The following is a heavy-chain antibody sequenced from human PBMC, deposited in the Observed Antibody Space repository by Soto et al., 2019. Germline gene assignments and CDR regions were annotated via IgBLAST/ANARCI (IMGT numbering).Heavy chain of an antibody. CDR1: GFTFSSYA. V-gene: IGHV3-23*01. CDR3: AKDLSSFVRGANWFDP. CDR2: ISGSGGST. Sequence: GGSLRLSCAASGFTFSSYAMSWVRQAPGKGLEWVSAISGSGGSTYYADSVKGRFTISRDNSKNTLYLQMNSLRAEDTAVYYCAKDLSSFVRGANWFDPWGQGTLVTVSS. D-gene: IGHD3-3*01. J-gene: IGHJ5*02.